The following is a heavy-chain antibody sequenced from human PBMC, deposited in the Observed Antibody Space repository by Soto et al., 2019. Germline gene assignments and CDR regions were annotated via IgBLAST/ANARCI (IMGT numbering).Heavy chain of an antibody. CDR3: AKMERTHLWLLVQN. J-gene: IGHJ4*02. Sequence: PSETLSLTCTVSGASITNDDFFWTGVRQHPEKGLEWLAYITYGGSIYYDPSFRSRLTVSIDKSKSQFSINVRSVTAADTAVYYCAKMERTHLWLLVQNWGQGLMVTVSS. CDR2: ITYGGSI. V-gene: IGHV4-31*03. CDR1: GASITNDDFF. D-gene: IGHD5-18*01.